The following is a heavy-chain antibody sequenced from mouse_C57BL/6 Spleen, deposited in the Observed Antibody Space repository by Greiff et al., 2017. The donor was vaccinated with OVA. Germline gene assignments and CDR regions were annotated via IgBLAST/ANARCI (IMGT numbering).Heavy chain of an antibody. V-gene: IGHV10-1*01. D-gene: IGHD1-1*01. CDR1: GFSFNTYA. CDR2: IRSKSNNYAT. Sequence: EVQGVESGGGLVQPKGSLKLSCAASGFSFNTYAMNWVRQAPGKGLEWVARIRSKSNNYATYYADSVKNRFTISRDDSESMLYLQMNNLKTEDTSMYYCVRHRDYYGSSNYFDYWGQGTTLTVSS. J-gene: IGHJ2*01. CDR3: VRHRDYYGSSNYFDY.